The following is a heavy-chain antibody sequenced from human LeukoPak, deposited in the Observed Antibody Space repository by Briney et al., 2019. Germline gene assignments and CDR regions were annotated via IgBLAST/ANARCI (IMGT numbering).Heavy chain of an antibody. CDR3: ARPITGTLDY. D-gene: IGHD1-7*01. CDR1: GYTFTGYY. CDR2: INPNSGDT. V-gene: IGHV1-2*02. Sequence: ASVKVSCKASGYTFTGYYIHWVRQAPGQGLEWMGWINPNSGDTDYAQKFQGRVSMTRDTSISTAYMELSRLRSDDTAVYYCARPITGTLDYWGQGPLVTVSS. J-gene: IGHJ4*02.